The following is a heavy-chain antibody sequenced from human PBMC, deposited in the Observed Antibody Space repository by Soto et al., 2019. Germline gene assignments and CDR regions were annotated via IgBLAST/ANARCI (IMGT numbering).Heavy chain of an antibody. V-gene: IGHV1-18*01. J-gene: IGHJ6*02. CDR1: GYTFSSYG. Sequence: QAQLVQSGPEVKKPGASVKVSCKASGYTFSSYGISWVRQAPGQGLEWLGWISPYDDDTKYAQNLQGRVRMTTDTSTRTVYMDRRSLRSDDTAIYYCARGGSYDSSGSRNYHYYGVDVWGQGTTVTVSS. CDR2: ISPYDDDT. CDR3: ARGGSYDSSGSRNYHYYGVDV. D-gene: IGHD3-22*01.